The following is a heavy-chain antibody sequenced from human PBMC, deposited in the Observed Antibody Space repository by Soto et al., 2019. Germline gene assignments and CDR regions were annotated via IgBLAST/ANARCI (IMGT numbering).Heavy chain of an antibody. CDR3: AKGRGGSGSLTPRVDF. CDR2: ISGGGDTT. Sequence: EVQLLDSGGGVVQHGGSRRLSCAASGFTFNNYAMTWVRQAPGKGLEWVSAISGGGDTTSYADSVKGRFTVSRDGSKNTLYLQMSSLRAEDTALYYCAKGRGGSGSLTPRVDFWGQGTLVTVSS. V-gene: IGHV3-23*01. CDR1: GFTFNNYA. D-gene: IGHD3-10*01. J-gene: IGHJ4*02.